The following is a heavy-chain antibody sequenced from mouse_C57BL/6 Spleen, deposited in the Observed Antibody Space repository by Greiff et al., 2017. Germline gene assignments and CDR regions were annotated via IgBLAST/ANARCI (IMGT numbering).Heavy chain of an antibody. V-gene: IGHV3-6*01. CDR2: ISYDGSN. J-gene: IGHJ1*03. D-gene: IGHD1-1*01. CDR1: GFSITGGYF. CDR3: ERDSGRGDFDY. Sequence: EVQLVESGPGLVKPSQSLSLTCSVTGFSITGGYFWNWLRQFPGNKLEWVGNISYDGSNNYNPALKNRISITRDTSKNQFFLKLNSVTTEDTATYYCERDSGRGDFDYWGKGTTVTVSA.